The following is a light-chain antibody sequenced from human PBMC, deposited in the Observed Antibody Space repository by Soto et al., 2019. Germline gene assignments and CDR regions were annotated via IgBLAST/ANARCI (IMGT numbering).Light chain of an antibody. J-gene: IGKJ3*01. CDR2: GAS. CDR3: QYYGSSVFT. V-gene: IGKV3-20*01. CDR1: QSVSSY. Sequence: EIVLTQSPATLSLSPGERATLSCRASQSVSSYLAWYQQKPGQAPRLLIYGASTRATGIPDRFSGSGSGTDFTLTISRLEPEDFAVYYCQYYGSSVFTFGPGTKVDIK.